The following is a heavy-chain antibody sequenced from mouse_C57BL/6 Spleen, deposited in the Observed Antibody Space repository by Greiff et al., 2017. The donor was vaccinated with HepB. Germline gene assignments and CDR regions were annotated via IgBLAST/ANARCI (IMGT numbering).Heavy chain of an antibody. J-gene: IGHJ3*01. CDR1: GYTFTSYW. CDR3: ARFSLGGFAY. V-gene: IGHV1-52*01. D-gene: IGHD3-3*01. Sequence: QVQLQQPGAELVRPGSSVKLSCKASGYTFTSYWMHWVKQRPIQGLEWIGNIDPSDSETHYNQTIKDKATLTVDKSSSTAYLQLSSLTSEDSSVYYCARFSLGGFAYWGQGTLVTVSA. CDR2: IDPSDSET.